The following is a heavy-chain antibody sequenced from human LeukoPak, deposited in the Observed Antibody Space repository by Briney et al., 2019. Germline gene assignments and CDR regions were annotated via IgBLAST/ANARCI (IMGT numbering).Heavy chain of an antibody. D-gene: IGHD2-15*01. CDR3: AKVRAVVVAASPHYYGMDV. Sequence: GGSLRLSCAASGFTFSSYAMSWVRQAPGKGLEWVSAISGSGGSTYYADSVKGWFTISRDSSKNTLYLQMNSLRAEDTAVYYCAKVRAVVVAASPHYYGMDVWGQGTTVTVSS. V-gene: IGHV3-23*01. CDR1: GFTFSSYA. J-gene: IGHJ6*02. CDR2: ISGSGGST.